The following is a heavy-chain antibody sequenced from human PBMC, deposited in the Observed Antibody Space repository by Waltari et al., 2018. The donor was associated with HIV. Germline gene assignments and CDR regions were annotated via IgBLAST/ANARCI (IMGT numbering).Heavy chain of an antibody. V-gene: IGHV1-2*06. D-gene: IGHD1-26*01. J-gene: IGHJ5*02. CDR3: ARRGSSGSYWFDP. Sequence: QVQLVQSGAEVRKRGASVKVSCMASGYTFSAYYTPWVRQAPGQGLEWMGRINPNSGGTNYAQKFQGRVTMTRDTSISTAYMELSRLRSDDTAVYYCARRGSSGSYWFDPWGQGTLVTVSS. CDR1: GYTFSAYY. CDR2: INPNSGGT.